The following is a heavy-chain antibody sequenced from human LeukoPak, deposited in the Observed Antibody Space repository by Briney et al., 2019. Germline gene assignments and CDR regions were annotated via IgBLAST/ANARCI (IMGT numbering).Heavy chain of an antibody. CDR3: VKDGGRDTAAAYY. D-gene: IGHD6-13*01. Sequence: GGSLRLSCAASGFTFDDYAMHSVRQAPGKGLEWVSGILRNSGSIGYADSVKGRFTISRDDAKNSLYLQMNSLRAEDTALYYCVKDGGRDTAAAYYWGQGTLVSVSS. CDR1: GFTFDDYA. CDR2: ILRNSGSI. J-gene: IGHJ4*02. V-gene: IGHV3-9*01.